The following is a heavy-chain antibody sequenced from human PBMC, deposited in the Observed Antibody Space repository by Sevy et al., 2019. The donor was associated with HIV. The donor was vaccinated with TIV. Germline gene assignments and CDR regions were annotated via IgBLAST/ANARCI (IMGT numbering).Heavy chain of an antibody. CDR1: GFTFSKYS. CDR2: LSFGCGEK. Sequence: GGSLRLSCAASGFTFSKYSMSWVRQPPGKGLEWVSTLSFGCGEKNYADSVKGRFTISRDNSKSSVYLQMNNLRPEDKAVYYCAGEGCTKPHDYWGQGTLVTVSS. D-gene: IGHD2-8*01. V-gene: IGHV3-23*01. J-gene: IGHJ4*02. CDR3: AGEGCTKPHDY.